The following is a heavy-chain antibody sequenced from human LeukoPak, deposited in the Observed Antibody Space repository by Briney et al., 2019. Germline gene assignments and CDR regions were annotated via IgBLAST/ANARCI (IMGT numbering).Heavy chain of an antibody. CDR3: ARDGSSLRPTYCSSTSCYSRFDP. D-gene: IGHD2-2*01. CDR1: GYTFTSYA. V-gene: IGHV7-4-1*01. Sequence: ASVKVSCKASGYTFTSYAMNWVRQAPGQGLEWIGWINTNTGNPTYAQGFTGRFVFSLDTSVSTAYLQIGSLKAEDTAVYYCARDGSSLRPTYCSSTSCYSRFDPWGQGTLVTVSS. CDR2: INTNTGNP. J-gene: IGHJ5*02.